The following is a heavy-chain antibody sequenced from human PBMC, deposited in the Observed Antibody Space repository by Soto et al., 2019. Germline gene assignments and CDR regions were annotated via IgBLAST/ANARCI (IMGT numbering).Heavy chain of an antibody. CDR1: GGSISSYY. V-gene: IGHV4-4*07. D-gene: IGHD3-10*01. J-gene: IGHJ6*02. CDR2: IYSSGST. CDR3: AGDLYASGIWYGMDV. Sequence: TSETLSLTCTVSGGSISSYYWSWIRQPAGKGLEWIGRIYSSGSTNYNPSLNSRVTMSLDTSKNQLSLRLSSVAAADTAVYYRAGDLYASGIWYGMDVWGQGTTVTVSS.